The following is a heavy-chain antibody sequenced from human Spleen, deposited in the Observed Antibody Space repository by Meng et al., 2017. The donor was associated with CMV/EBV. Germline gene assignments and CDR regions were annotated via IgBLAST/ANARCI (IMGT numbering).Heavy chain of an antibody. J-gene: IGHJ2*01. CDR2: IWFDGSNN. Sequence: GGSLRLSCAAAGFAFNSYAMNWVRQVPGKGLEWVAVIWFDGSNNFYAASVKGRFTISRDNSKNTLYLHMNSLRAEDTATYYCAKPMLGSIEGWYFDLWGRGTLVTVSS. V-gene: IGHV3-33*06. CDR3: AKPMLGSIEGWYFDL. D-gene: IGHD3-10*01. CDR1: GFAFNSYA.